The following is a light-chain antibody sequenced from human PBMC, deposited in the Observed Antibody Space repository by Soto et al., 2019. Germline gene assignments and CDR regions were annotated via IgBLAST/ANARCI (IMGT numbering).Light chain of an antibody. CDR3: QQFKDYVWT. J-gene: IGKJ1*01. V-gene: IGKV1-17*02. Sequence: DIQMTQSPSSLSASVGDRVTITRRASQSIGHYLNWYQQERGKDPNLLINSASNLQSGVPSRFSGSGSGTEFTLIISNLQPDDFATYYCQQFKDYVWTFGQGTKV. CDR2: SAS. CDR1: QSIGHY.